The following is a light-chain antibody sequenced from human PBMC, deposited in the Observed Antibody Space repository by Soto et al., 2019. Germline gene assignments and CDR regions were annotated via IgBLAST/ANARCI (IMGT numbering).Light chain of an antibody. Sequence: QSALTQPASVSGSPGQSITISCTGTSSDVGGYNYVSWYQQHPGKAPKLMIYYVSNRPSGVSNRFSGSKSGNTASLTISGLQADDEADYYCSSYTSTSIPVVFGGGTKLTVL. CDR1: SSDVGGYNY. CDR2: YVS. J-gene: IGLJ2*01. V-gene: IGLV2-14*01. CDR3: SSYTSTSIPVV.